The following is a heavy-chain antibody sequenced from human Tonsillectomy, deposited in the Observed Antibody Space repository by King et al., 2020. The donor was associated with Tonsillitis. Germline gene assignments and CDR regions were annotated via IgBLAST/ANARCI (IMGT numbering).Heavy chain of an antibody. CDR3: ATDNLEKSFDY. J-gene: IGHJ4*02. Sequence: VQLVESGAEVKMPGESLKISCKGSGHSFTNYWIGWVRQMPGKGLEWVGMIYPGYSDTIYPPSLQGQVTISDDKSINTAYLQLSSLKASATAMYYCATDNLEKSFDYWGQGTLVTVSS. CDR2: IYPGYSDT. CDR1: GHSFTNYW. V-gene: IGHV5-51*03.